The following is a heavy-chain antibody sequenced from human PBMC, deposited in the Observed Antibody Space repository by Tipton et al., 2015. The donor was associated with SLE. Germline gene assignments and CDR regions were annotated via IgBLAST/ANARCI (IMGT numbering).Heavy chain of an antibody. Sequence: SLRLSCAASGFTFSSYAMHWVRQAPGKGLEWVAVISYDGSNKYYADSVKGRFTISRDNSKNTLYLQMNSLRAEDTAVYYCAKGEGLGAFDIWGQGTMVTVSS. V-gene: IGHV3-30-3*01. CDR3: AKGEGLGAFDI. CDR1: GFTFSSYA. J-gene: IGHJ3*02. CDR2: ISYDGSNK. D-gene: IGHD1-26*01.